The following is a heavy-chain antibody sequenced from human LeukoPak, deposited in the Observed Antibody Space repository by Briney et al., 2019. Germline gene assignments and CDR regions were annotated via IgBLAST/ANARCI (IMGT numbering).Heavy chain of an antibody. CDR2: SSWNSGTI. CDR3: ARGGDYASGSPGDY. CDR1: GFTFSDYA. D-gene: IGHD3-10*01. Sequence: PGGSLRLSCAASGFTFSDYAMHWVRQVPGKGLEWVGGSSWNSGTIAYGDSVKGRATISRDNAKNTLYLQMNSLRAEDTAVYYCARGGDYASGSPGDYWGQGTLVTVSS. J-gene: IGHJ4*02. V-gene: IGHV3-9*01.